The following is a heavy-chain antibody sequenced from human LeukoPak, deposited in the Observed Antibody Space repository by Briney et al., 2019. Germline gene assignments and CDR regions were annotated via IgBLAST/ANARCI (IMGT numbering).Heavy chain of an antibody. V-gene: IGHV3-9*01. CDR2: ISISGPTT. D-gene: IGHD6-13*01. CDR1: GFTFDDFA. CDR3: AKDILAAGLFFDY. J-gene: IGHJ4*02. Sequence: GRSLRLSCAASGFTFDDFAMHWVRQAPGKGLEWVSYISISGPTTYYADSVKGRFTISRDNAKNSLYLQMNSLRAEDTAVYYCAKDILAAGLFFDYWGQGTLVTVSS.